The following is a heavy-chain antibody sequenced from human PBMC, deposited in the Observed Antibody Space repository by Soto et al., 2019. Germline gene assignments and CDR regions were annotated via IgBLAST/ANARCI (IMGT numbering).Heavy chain of an antibody. J-gene: IGHJ6*02. V-gene: IGHV4-31*03. CDR1: GGSISSGGYY. CDR2: IYYSGST. CDR3: ARDQWRGGYGMDV. Sequence: SETLSLTCTVSGGSISSGGYYWSWIRQHPGKVLEWIGYIYYSGSTYYNPSLKSRVTIXXXXSXKXFXLXXXSVTXADTALYYCARDQWRGGYGMDVRGQGTTVTVSS. D-gene: IGHD6-19*01.